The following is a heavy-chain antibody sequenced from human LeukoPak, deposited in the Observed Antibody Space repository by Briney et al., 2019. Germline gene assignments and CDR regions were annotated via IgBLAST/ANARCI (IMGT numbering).Heavy chain of an antibody. CDR3: AKGGIVVVITTPDY. CDR2: ISGSGGST. V-gene: IGHV3-23*01. J-gene: IGHJ4*02. Sequence: GGSLRLYCAASGFTFSSYAMSWVRQAPGKGLEWVSAISGSGGSTYYADSVKGRFTISRDNSKNTLYLQMNSLRAEDTAVYYCAKGGIVVVITTPDYWGQGTLVTVSS. D-gene: IGHD3-22*01. CDR1: GFTFSSYA.